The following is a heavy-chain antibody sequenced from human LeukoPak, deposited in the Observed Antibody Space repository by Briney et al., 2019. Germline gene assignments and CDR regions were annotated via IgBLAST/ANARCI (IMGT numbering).Heavy chain of an antibody. J-gene: IGHJ6*02. CDR1: GFTFSSYS. CDR2: ISSSSSTI. CDR3: ARVGSGANYSNYYYYYGMDV. Sequence: GGSLRLSCAASGFTFSSYSMNWVRQAPGKGLEWVSYISSSSSTIYYADSVKGRFTISRDNAKNSLYLQMNSLRAEDTAVYYCARVGSGANYSNYYYYYGMDVWGQGTTVTVSS. D-gene: IGHD4-11*01. V-gene: IGHV3-48*01.